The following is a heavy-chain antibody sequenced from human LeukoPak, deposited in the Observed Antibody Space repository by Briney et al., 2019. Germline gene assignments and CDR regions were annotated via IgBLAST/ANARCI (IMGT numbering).Heavy chain of an antibody. CDR1: GGTFSSHA. D-gene: IGHD1-7*01. Sequence: SVKVSCKASGGTFSSHAISWVRPAPGQGLEWMGRIIPIFGTANYAQTFQGRVTNTTDESTSPAYMELSSLRSEDTAVYYCARDYGYNWNYGGGGWFDPWGQGTLVTVSS. CDR3: ARDYGYNWNYGGGGWFDP. CDR2: IIPIFGTA. V-gene: IGHV1-69*05. J-gene: IGHJ5*02.